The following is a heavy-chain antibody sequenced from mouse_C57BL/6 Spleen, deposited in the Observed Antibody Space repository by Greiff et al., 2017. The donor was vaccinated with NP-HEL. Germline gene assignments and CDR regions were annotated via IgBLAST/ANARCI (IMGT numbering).Heavy chain of an antibody. CDR1: GYTFTSYW. Sequence: QVHVKQPGAELVKPGASVKVSCKASGYTFTSYWMHWVKQRPGQGLEWIGRIHPSDSDTNYNQKFKGKATLTVDKSSSTAYMQLSSLTSEDSAVYYCAKTLVSSFDYWGQGTTLTVSS. V-gene: IGHV1-74*01. J-gene: IGHJ2*01. CDR3: AKTLVSSFDY. CDR2: IHPSDSDT. D-gene: IGHD6-2*01.